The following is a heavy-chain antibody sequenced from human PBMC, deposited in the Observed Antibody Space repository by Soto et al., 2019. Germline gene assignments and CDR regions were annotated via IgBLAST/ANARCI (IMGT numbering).Heavy chain of an antibody. Sequence: SGPTLVNPAQTLTLTCTFSGFSLSTSGVGVGWIRQPPGKALEWLALIYWDDDKRYSPSLKSRLTITKDTSKNQVVLTMTNMDPVDTATYYCTHSLIGYYYDSSGSNWFDPWGQGTLVTVSS. CDR2: IYWDDDK. V-gene: IGHV2-5*02. D-gene: IGHD3-22*01. CDR1: GFSLSTSGVG. J-gene: IGHJ5*02. CDR3: THSLIGYYYDSSGSNWFDP.